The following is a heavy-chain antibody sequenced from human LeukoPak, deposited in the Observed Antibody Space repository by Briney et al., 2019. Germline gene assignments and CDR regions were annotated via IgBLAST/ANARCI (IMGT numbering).Heavy chain of an antibody. CDR1: GFTFSSYA. V-gene: IGHV3-23*01. J-gene: IGHJ4*02. CDR3: AKFVAGEVVVVPFDY. CDR2: ISGSGGST. D-gene: IGHD3-22*01. Sequence: GGSLRLSCAASGFTFSSYAMSWVRQAPGKGLGWVSAISGSGGSTYYADSVKGRFTISRDNSKNTLYLQMNSLRAEDTAVYYCAKFVAGEVVVVPFDYWGQGTLVTVSS.